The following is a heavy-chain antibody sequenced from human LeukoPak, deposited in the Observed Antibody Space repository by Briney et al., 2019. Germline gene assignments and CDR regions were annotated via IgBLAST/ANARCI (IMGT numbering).Heavy chain of an antibody. CDR1: GGSISSYY. Sequence: PSETLSLTCTVSGGSISSYYWSWIRQPAGKGMEWIGRIYTSGSTTYNPSVKSRVTMSVDTSKNQFSLKLSSVTAADTAVYYCARAYYGDYDDTFDIWGQGTMVTVSS. V-gene: IGHV4-4*07. CDR3: ARAYYGDYDDTFDI. D-gene: IGHD4-17*01. CDR2: IYTSGST. J-gene: IGHJ3*02.